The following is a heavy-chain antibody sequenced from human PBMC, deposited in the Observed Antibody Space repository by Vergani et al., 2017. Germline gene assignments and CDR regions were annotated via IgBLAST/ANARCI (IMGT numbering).Heavy chain of an antibody. CDR2: IYSGGST. J-gene: IGHJ4*02. Sequence: EVQLVESGGGLVQPGGSLRLSCAASGFTVSSNYMSWVRQAPGKGLEWVSVIYSGGSTYYADSVKGRFTISRDNSKNTLYLQMNSLRAEDTAVYYCAKDGAGYDILSGYLGGWGQGTLVTVSS. D-gene: IGHD3-9*01. CDR3: AKDGAGYDILSGYLGG. CDR1: GFTVSSNY. V-gene: IGHV3-66*02.